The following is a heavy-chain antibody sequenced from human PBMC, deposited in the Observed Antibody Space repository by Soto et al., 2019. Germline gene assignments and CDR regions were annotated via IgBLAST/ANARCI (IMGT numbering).Heavy chain of an antibody. D-gene: IGHD6-13*01. CDR2: IYSGGST. CDR3: AREGVEPSSSLYTLPMYYFDY. J-gene: IGHJ4*02. Sequence: GGSLRLSCAASGFTVSSNYMSWVRQAPGKGLEWVSVIYSGGSTYYADSVKGRFTISRDNSKNTLYLQMNSLRAEDTAVYYCAREGVEPSSSLYTLPMYYFDYWGQGTLVTVSS. CDR1: GFTVSSNY. V-gene: IGHV3-66*01.